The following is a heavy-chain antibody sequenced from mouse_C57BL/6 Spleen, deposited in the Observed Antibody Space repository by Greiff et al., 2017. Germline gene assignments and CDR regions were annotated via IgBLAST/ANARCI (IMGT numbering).Heavy chain of an antibody. J-gene: IGHJ4*01. CDR1: GYAFSSYW. D-gene: IGHD3-2*02. Sequence: QVQLQQSGAELVKPGASVKISCKASGYAFSSYWMNWVKQRPGKGLEWIGQIYPGDGDTNYNGKFKGKATLTADKSSSTAYMQLSSLTSEDSAVYFCARGEQLRPFYYAMDYWGQGTSVTVSS. CDR2: IYPGDGDT. CDR3: ARGEQLRPFYYAMDY. V-gene: IGHV1-80*01.